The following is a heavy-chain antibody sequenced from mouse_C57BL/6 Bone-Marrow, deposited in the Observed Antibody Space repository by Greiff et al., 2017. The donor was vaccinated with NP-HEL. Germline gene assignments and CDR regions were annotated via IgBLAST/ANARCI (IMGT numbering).Heavy chain of an antibody. CDR3: AREGTTVVALHWYFDV. CDR1: GFSLTSYG. Sequence: QVHVKQSGPGLVQPSQSLSITCTVSGFSLTSYGVHWVRQSPGKGLEWLGVIWSGGSTDYNAAFISRLSISKDNSKSQVFFKMNSLQADDTAIYYCAREGTTVVALHWYFDVWGTGTTVTVSS. D-gene: IGHD1-1*01. J-gene: IGHJ1*03. V-gene: IGHV2-2*01. CDR2: IWSGGST.